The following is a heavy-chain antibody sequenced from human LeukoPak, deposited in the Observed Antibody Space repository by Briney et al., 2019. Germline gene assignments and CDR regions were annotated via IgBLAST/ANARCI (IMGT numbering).Heavy chain of an antibody. Sequence: GGSLRLSCAASGFTFSSYAMSWVRQAPGKGLEWVSFVTPSSYIYYADSVKGRFTTSRDNAKNSLYLQMNSLRAEDTAVYYCARGGSGWYSDYYYYMDVWGKGTTVTVSS. V-gene: IGHV3-21*01. J-gene: IGHJ6*03. CDR2: VTPSSYI. CDR1: GFTFSSYA. CDR3: ARGGSGWYSDYYYYMDV. D-gene: IGHD6-19*01.